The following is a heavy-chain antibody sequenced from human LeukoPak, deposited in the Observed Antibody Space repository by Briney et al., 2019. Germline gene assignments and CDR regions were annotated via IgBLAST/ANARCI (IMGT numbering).Heavy chain of an antibody. J-gene: IGHJ3*02. CDR1: GFTFSSYW. D-gene: IGHD6-19*01. CDR3: ARDVYNSGGDAFDI. CDR2: IKQDGSEK. Sequence: GGSLRLSCAASGFTFSSYWMSWVRQAPGKGLEWVANIKQDGSEKYYVDSVKGRFTISRDNARNSLYLQMNSLRAADTAVYYCARDVYNSGGDAFDIWGQGTMVTVSS. V-gene: IGHV3-7*01.